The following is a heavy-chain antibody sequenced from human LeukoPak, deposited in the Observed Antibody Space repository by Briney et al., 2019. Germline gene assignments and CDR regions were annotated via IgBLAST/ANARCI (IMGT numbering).Heavy chain of an antibody. V-gene: IGHV4-31*11. D-gene: IGHD5-18*01. Sequence: KPSETLSLTCAVSGGSISSSSYYWGWIRQHPGKGLEWIGYIYYSGSTYYNPSLKSRVTISVDTSKNQFSLKLSSVTAADTAVYYCARSVDTAMDLYFDYWGQGTLVTVSS. CDR1: GGSISSSSYY. CDR2: IYYSGST. J-gene: IGHJ4*02. CDR3: ARSVDTAMDLYFDY.